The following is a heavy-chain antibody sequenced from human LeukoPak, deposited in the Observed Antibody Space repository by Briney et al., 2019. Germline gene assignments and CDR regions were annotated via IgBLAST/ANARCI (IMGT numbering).Heavy chain of an antibody. CDR1: GFTFSSYS. CDR2: TNSRSTTI. V-gene: IGHV3-48*01. Sequence: GGSLRLSCEASGFTFSSYSMKWVRQAPGRGLEWVSYTNSRSTTIFYADSVKGRFTISRDNARNSLYLQMNSLRVEDSAVYYCARDRGSSYFDYWGQGALVTVSS. J-gene: IGHJ4*02. D-gene: IGHD6-13*01. CDR3: ARDRGSSYFDY.